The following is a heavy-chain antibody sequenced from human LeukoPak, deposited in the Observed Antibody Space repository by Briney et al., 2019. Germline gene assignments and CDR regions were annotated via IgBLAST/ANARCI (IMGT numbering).Heavy chain of an antibody. J-gene: IGHJ5*02. CDR2: IHFSGST. Sequence: SETLSLTCTVSGYSISDGYYWGWIRQPPGKGLEWIGYIHFSGSTSYNPSLKSRVTISVDTSKNQFSLKLSSVTAADTAVYYCARGPLFYDILTGRRYNWFDPWGQGTLVTVSS. CDR3: ARGPLFYDILTGRRYNWFDP. CDR1: GYSISDGYY. V-gene: IGHV4-38-2*02. D-gene: IGHD3-9*01.